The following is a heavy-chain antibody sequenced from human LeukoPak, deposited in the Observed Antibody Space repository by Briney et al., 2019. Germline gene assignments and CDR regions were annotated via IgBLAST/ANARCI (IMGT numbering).Heavy chain of an antibody. CDR3: ARDLFTIFGVVIYFDY. CDR2: ISAYNGNT. V-gene: IGHV1-18*01. D-gene: IGHD3-3*01. J-gene: IGHJ4*02. CDR1: GYTFTSYG. Sequence: GASVKLSCKASGYTFTSYGISWVRQAPGQGLEWMGWISAYNGNTNYAQKLQGRVTMTTDTSTSTAYMELRSLRSDDTAVYYCARDLFTIFGVVIYFDYWGQGTLVTVSS.